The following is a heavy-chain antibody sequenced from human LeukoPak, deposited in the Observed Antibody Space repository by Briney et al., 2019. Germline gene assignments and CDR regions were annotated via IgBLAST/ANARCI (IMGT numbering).Heavy chain of an antibody. CDR2: INGDGSRT. D-gene: IGHD5-12*01. J-gene: IGHJ3*01. CDR1: GFTFSNYW. Sequence: LGGSLRLSCATSGFTFSNYWMHWVRQAPGKGLVWVSHINGDGSRTNYADSVKGRFTISRDNAKNTLYLQVNSLRAEDTAVYYCIRGGYPYAFDFWGQGTMVTVSS. V-gene: IGHV3-74*01. CDR3: IRGGYPYAFDF.